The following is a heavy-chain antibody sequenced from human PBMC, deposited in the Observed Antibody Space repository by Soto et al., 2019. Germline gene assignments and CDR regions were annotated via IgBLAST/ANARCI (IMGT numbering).Heavy chain of an antibody. D-gene: IGHD3-3*01. J-gene: IGHJ4*02. V-gene: IGHV4-39*07. Sequence: SETLSLTCTFSGVSISSSSYYWGWIRQPPGKVLEWIGSIYYSGSTNYNPSLKSRVTISVDTSKNQFSLKLNSVTPEDTAVYYCARVATEKNYDFWSGYYFSSRGFDYWGQGTLVTVSS. CDR2: IYYSGST. CDR1: GVSISSSSYY. CDR3: ARVATEKNYDFWSGYYFSSRGFDY.